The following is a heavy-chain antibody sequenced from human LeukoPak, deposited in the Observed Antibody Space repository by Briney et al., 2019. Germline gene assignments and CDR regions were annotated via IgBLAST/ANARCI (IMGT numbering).Heavy chain of an antibody. CDR1: GGSISSYY. Sequence: SETLSLTCTVSGGSISSYYWSWIRQPPGKGLEWIGYIYYSGSTNYNPSLKSRVTISVDTSKNQFSLKLSSVTAADTAVYYCARAWIQLWLREGFDYWGQGTLVTVSS. D-gene: IGHD5-18*01. CDR2: IYYSGST. J-gene: IGHJ4*02. V-gene: IGHV4-59*12. CDR3: ARAWIQLWLREGFDY.